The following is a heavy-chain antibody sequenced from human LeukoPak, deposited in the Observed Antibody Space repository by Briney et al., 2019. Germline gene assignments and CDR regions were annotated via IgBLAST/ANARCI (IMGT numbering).Heavy chain of an antibody. Sequence: PGGSLRLSCAASGFTFSSYGMHWVRQAPGKGLEWVAFIRYDGSNKYYADSVKGRFTISRDNSKNTLYLQMNSLRAEDTAVYYCARLYDFWSGYYRDYWGQGTLVTVSS. V-gene: IGHV3-30*02. D-gene: IGHD3-3*01. CDR1: GFTFSSYG. CDR3: ARLYDFWSGYYRDY. CDR2: IRYDGSNK. J-gene: IGHJ4*02.